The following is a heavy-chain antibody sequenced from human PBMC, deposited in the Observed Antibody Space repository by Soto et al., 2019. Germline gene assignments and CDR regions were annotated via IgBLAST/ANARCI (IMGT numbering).Heavy chain of an antibody. CDR1: GGSISSGGYS. CDR2: IYHSGST. V-gene: IGHV4-30-2*01. J-gene: IGHJ4*02. D-gene: IGHD5-12*01. CDR3: ARGARSRDGYAVGTFDY. Sequence: PSETLSLTCAVSGGSISSGGYSWSWIRQPPGKGLEWIGYIYHSGSTYYNPSLKSRVTISVDRSKNQFSLKLSSVTAADTAVYYCARGARSRDGYAVGTFDYWGQGNLVTVSS.